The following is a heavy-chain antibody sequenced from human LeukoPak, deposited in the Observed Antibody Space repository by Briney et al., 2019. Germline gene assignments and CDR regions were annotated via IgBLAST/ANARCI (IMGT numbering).Heavy chain of an antibody. V-gene: IGHV1-18*01. Sequence: GASVKVSCKASGYTFTSYGISWVRQAPGQGLEWMGWSSAYNGNTNYAQKLQGRVTMTTATSTSTAYMELRSLRSDDTAVYYCARGGGGWYWYVMGNWFDPWGQGTLVTVSS. CDR2: SSAYNGNT. D-gene: IGHD6-19*01. CDR1: GYTFTSYG. CDR3: ARGGGGWYWYVMGNWFDP. J-gene: IGHJ5*02.